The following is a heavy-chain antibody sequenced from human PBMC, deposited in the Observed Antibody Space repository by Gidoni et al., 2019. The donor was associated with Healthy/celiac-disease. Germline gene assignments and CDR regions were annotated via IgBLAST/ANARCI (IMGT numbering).Heavy chain of an antibody. J-gene: IGHJ2*01. CDR2: IRGSGGST. D-gene: IGHD6-19*01. CDR3: AKVPIAVAGTSYFDL. Sequence: EVHLLQSGGGLVQPQRSLRLSCATSGITFASDARSLVRQSPGKGLEWVSVIRGSGGSTYYADSVKGRFTISRDNSKNTLYLQMNSLRAEDTAVYYCAKVPIAVAGTSYFDLWGRGTLVTVSS. CDR1: GITFASDA. V-gene: IGHV3-23*01.